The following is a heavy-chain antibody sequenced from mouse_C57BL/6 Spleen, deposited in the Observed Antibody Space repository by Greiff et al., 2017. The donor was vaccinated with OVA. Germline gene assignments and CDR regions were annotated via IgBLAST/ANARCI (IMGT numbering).Heavy chain of an antibody. CDR2: IYPGSGNT. CDR1: GYTFTDYY. CDR3: AIRGFDV. D-gene: IGHD2-12*01. V-gene: IGHV1-76*01. Sequence: VQLQQSGAELVRPGASVKLSCKASGYTFTDYYINWVKQRPGQGLEWIARIYPGSGNTYYNEKFKGKATLTAEKSSSTAYMQLSSLTSEDSAVYFCAIRGFDVWGTGTTVTVSS. J-gene: IGHJ1*03.